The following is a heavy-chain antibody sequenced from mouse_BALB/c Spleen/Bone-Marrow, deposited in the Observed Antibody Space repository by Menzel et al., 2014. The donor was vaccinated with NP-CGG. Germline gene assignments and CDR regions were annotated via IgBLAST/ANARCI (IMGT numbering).Heavy chain of an antibody. CDR1: GFAFSSYD. D-gene: IGHD1-2*01. CDR2: ISSGGGST. V-gene: IGHV5-12-1*01. Sequence: VQLKESGGGLVKPGGSLKLSCAASGFAFSSYDMSWVRQTPEKRLEWVAYISSGGGSTYYPDTVKGRFTISRDNAKNTLYLQMSSLKSEDTAMYYCARQGYGYVDFDVWGAGTTVPVSS. J-gene: IGHJ1*01. CDR3: ARQGYGYVDFDV.